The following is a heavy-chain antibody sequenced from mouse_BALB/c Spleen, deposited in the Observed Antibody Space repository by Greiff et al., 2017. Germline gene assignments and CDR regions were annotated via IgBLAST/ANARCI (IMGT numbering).Heavy chain of an antibody. V-gene: IGHV1-7*01. J-gene: IGHJ1*01. D-gene: IGHD1-1*01. CDR1: GYTFTSYW. CDR3: ARRSVAHWYFDV. Sequence: LLESGAELAKPGASVKMSCKASGYTFTSYWMHWVKQRPGQGLEWIGYINPSTGYTEYNQKFKDKATLTADKSSSTAYMQLSSLTSEDSAVYYCARRSVAHWYFDVWGAGTTVTVSS. CDR2: INPSTGYT.